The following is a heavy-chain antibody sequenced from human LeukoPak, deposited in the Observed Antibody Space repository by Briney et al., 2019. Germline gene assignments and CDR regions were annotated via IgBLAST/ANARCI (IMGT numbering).Heavy chain of an antibody. CDR3: AREDYDSGGVGY. CDR1: GFTVSSNY. D-gene: IGHD5-12*01. J-gene: IGHJ4*02. V-gene: IGHV3-66*02. CDR2: IYSGGST. Sequence: GGSLRLSCAASGFTVSSNYMSWVRQAPGKGLEWVSVIYSGGSTYYADSVKGRFTISRDNSKNTLYLQMNSLRAEDTAVYYCAREDYDSGGVGYWGQGTLVTVSS.